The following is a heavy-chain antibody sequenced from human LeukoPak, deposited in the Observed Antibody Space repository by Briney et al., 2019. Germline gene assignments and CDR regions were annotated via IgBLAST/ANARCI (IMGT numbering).Heavy chain of an antibody. CDR2: IAHHGSNK. Sequence: PGGSLRLSCAASGFTFSRNAIHWVRQGPGKGLEWVSYIAHHGSNKYCADSVKGRFTISRDNSKRTLYLQMNSLRADDTAVYYCAKDGSWSCTDWGQATLVTVSS. D-gene: IGHD2-8*02. V-gene: IGHV3-30*02. J-gene: IGHJ4*02. CDR1: GFTFSRNA. CDR3: AKDGSWSCTD.